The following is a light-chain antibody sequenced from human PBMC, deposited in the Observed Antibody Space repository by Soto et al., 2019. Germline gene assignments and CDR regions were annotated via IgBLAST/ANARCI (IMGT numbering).Light chain of an antibody. CDR2: SVS. V-gene: IGKV2-30*02. CDR3: VQATHWPYT. J-gene: IGKJ2*01. CDR1: QSLVHSEGNTY. Sequence: DVVMTQSPLSLPVTLGQPASISCRSSQSLVHSEGNTYLNWFQQRPGQSPRRLIYSVSNRDSGVPDRFSGSASGTDFTLKISRVEAEDVAIYYCVQATHWPYTFGQGTKLETK.